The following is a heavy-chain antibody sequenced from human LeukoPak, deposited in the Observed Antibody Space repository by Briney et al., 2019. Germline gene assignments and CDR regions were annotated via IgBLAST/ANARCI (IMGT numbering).Heavy chain of an antibody. CDR1: GFTFSSYA. CDR3: ARGRLRFLEWLLPSGMDV. J-gene: IGHJ6*02. CDR2: ISYDGSNK. V-gene: IGHV3-30-3*01. D-gene: IGHD3-3*01. Sequence: GRSLRLSCAASGFTFSSYAMHWVRQAPGKGLEWVAVISYDGSNKYYADSVKGRFTISRDNSKNTLYLQMNSLRAEDTAGYYCARGRLRFLEWLLPSGMDVWGQGTTVTVSS.